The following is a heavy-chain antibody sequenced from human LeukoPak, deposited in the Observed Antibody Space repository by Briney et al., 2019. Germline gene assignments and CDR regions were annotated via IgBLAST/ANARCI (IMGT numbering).Heavy chain of an antibody. Sequence: SETLSLTCAVSGGSISSGGYSWSWIRQPPGKGLEWIGSIYYSGSTYYNPSLKSRVTISVDKSKNQFSLKLSSVTAADTAVYYCARFSRFSTYYFDYWGQGTLVTVTS. V-gene: IGHV4-30-2*03. CDR2: IYYSGST. CDR3: ARFSRFSTYYFDY. J-gene: IGHJ4*02. CDR1: GGSISSGGYS. D-gene: IGHD2-2*01.